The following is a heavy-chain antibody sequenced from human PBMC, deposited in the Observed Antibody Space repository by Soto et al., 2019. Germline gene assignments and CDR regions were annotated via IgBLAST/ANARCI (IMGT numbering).Heavy chain of an antibody. CDR3: ARSDGRY. V-gene: IGHV4-59*01. J-gene: IGHJ4*02. CDR2: IYYSGST. CDR1: GGSISSYY. Sequence: QVQLQESGPGLVKPSETLSLTCTVSGGSISSYYWSWIRQPPGKGLDWIGNIYYSGSTNYNPSLKCRVTIAVDTSKNQFSLKLSSVTAADTAVYSCARSDGRYWGQGTLVTVSS.